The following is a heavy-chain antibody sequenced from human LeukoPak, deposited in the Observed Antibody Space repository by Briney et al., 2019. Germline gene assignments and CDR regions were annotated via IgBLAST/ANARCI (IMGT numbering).Heavy chain of an antibody. J-gene: IGHJ4*02. Sequence: ASVKVSCKASGYTFTSYYMHLVRQAPGRGLEWMAIINPSGGSTNYAQKFQGRVTMTRDTSTSTVYMELSSLRSEDTAVYYCARDPRPSYDSSDYYYPGDYWGQGTLVTVSS. CDR3: ARDPRPSYDSSDYYYPGDY. D-gene: IGHD3-22*01. V-gene: IGHV1-46*01. CDR1: GYTFTSYY. CDR2: INPSGGST.